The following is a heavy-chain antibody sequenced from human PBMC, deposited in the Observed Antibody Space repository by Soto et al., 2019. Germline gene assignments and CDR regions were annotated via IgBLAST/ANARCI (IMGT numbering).Heavy chain of an antibody. J-gene: IGHJ4*02. CDR3: ARGRHIVGSTIAGY. D-gene: IGHD1-26*01. CDR2: MNPNSGNT. CDR1: GYTFTSYD. V-gene: IGHV1-8*01. Sequence: QVQLVQSGAEVKKPGASVKVSCKASGYTFTSYDINWVRQATGQGLEWMGWMNPNSGNTGYAQKFQGRVTMTRNTSISTAYMELSSLRSEHTAVYFCARGRHIVGSTIAGYWGQGTLVTVSS.